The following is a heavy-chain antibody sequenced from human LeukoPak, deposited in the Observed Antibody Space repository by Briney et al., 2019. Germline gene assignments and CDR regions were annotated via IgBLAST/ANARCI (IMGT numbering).Heavy chain of an antibody. V-gene: IGHV3-73*01. D-gene: IGHD6-19*01. CDR2: IRSNGNSYAT. CDR3: PLGRYSRGWYVDY. Sequence: GGSLRLSCAASGFTFSGSAMHWVRQASGKGLEWVGRIRSNGNSYATAYAASVKVRFSRSRDESKNTAYLQMSSLKTEDTAVYYCPLGRYSRGWYVDYWGQGTLVTVSS. J-gene: IGHJ4*02. CDR1: GFTFSGSA.